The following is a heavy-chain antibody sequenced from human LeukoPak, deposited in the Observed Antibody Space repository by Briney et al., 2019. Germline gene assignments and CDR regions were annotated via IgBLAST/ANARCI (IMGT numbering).Heavy chain of an antibody. D-gene: IGHD3-10*01. CDR2: IFYSGST. Sequence: PETLSLTCTVSGGSINSHYWSWIRQPPGKALEWIGHIFYSGSTKYKPSLKSRVTISIDRSNNQFSLKLRSVTAADTAVYYCARAGPWQIDPWGQGTLVTVSS. CDR1: GGSINSHY. J-gene: IGHJ5*02. V-gene: IGHV4-59*11. CDR3: ARAGPWQIDP.